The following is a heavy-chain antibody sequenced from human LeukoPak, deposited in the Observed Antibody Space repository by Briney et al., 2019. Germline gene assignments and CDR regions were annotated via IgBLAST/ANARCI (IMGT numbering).Heavy chain of an antibody. CDR2: IYHSGST. D-gene: IGHD1-26*01. J-gene: IGHJ4*02. CDR3: ARSSIVGATDYFDY. CDR1: GGSISSSNW. V-gene: IGHV4-4*02. Sequence: SGTLSLTCAVSGGSISSSNWWSWVRQPPGKGLEWIGEIYHSGSTNYNPSLKSRVTISVDKSKNQFSLNLSSVTAADTALYYCARSSIVGATDYFDYWGQGTLVTVSS.